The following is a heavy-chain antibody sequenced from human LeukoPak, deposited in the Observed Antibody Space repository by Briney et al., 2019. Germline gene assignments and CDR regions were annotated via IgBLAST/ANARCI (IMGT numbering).Heavy chain of an antibody. V-gene: IGHV4-61*01. Sequence: SETLSLTCTVSGGSVSSGSYYWSWIRQPPGKGLECLWYIYYSGSTNYNPSLKSRVTITQDTSKNQFSLKLSSVTAADTAVYYCARVTDSNDFWSGYYSYFDYWGQGTLVTVSS. CDR1: GGSVSSGSYY. D-gene: IGHD3-3*01. CDR2: IYYSGST. CDR3: ARVTDSNDFWSGYYSYFDY. J-gene: IGHJ4*02.